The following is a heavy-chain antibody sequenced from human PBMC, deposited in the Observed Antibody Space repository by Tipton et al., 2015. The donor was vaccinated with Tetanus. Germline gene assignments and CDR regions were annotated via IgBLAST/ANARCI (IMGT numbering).Heavy chain of an antibody. D-gene: IGHD6-13*01. CDR2: IYPANSDT. CDR1: GYSFTSYW. Sequence: QLVQSGAEVKKPGDSLRISCTASGYSFTSYWIGWVRQMPGKGLEWMVFIYPANSDTTYSPSFQGLVTISVDKSISTAYLQWSSLRAADTAMYYCARGGWTAAGTLDYWGQGTLVSVS. J-gene: IGHJ4*02. V-gene: IGHV5-51*01. CDR3: ARGGWTAAGTLDY.